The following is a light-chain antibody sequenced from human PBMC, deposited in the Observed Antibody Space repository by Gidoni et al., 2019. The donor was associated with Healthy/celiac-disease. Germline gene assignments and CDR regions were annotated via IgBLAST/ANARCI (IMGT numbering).Light chain of an antibody. CDR3: QQYYSIPLT. J-gene: IGKJ4*01. CDR2: WAS. CDR1: QSVFYSSNNKNY. V-gene: IGKV4-1*01. Sequence: DIVMTQSPDSLAVSLGERATINCKSSQSVFYSSNNKNYVAWYQQKPGQPPKLLIYWASTRESGVPDRFSGSGSGTDFTLTISSLQAEDVAVYSCQQYYSIPLTFGGGTKVEIK.